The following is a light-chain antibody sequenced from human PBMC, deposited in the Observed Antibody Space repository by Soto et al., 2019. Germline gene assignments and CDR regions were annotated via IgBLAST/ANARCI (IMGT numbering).Light chain of an antibody. V-gene: IGKV1-6*01. Sequence: AIQMTQSPSSLSASVGDRVAITCRASQGVSNDVGWYQQKPGKALRLLIYAASTLQSGVPSRFSGSQSATDFTLTISSLQPEDFATYYCLQDFAYPLTFGGGTKVEIK. CDR1: QGVSND. CDR2: AAS. CDR3: LQDFAYPLT. J-gene: IGKJ4*01.